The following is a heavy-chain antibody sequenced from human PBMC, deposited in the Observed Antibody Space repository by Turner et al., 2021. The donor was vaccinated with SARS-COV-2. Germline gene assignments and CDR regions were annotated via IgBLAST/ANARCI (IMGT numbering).Heavy chain of an antibody. J-gene: IGHJ4*02. D-gene: IGHD5-12*01. CDR2: IYYSGST. V-gene: IGHV4-39*01. CDR3: ARRVWLRAHFDY. Sequence: QLQLQESGPGRVKPSETLSLTCTVSGGSISSSSYYWGWIRQPPGKGLECIGSIYYSGSTYYNPSLKSRVTISVDTSKNQFSLKLSSVTAADTAVYYCARRVWLRAHFDYWGQGTLVTVSS. CDR1: GGSISSSSYY.